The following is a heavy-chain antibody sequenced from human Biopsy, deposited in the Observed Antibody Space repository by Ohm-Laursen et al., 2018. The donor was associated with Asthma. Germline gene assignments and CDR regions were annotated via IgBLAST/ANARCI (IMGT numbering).Heavy chain of an antibody. V-gene: IGHV4-39*01. CDR3: ARRITIFGVVQKDHGMDA. Sequence: DTLSLTCTVSGGSMTPTSHYWDWIRQAPGRGLEWIGYISYGGKTSYNPSLKNRVTISRDTSKNQFSLRLTSVTAADTAVYFCARRITIFGVVQKDHGMDAWGQGTTVIVSS. D-gene: IGHD3-3*01. CDR1: GGSMTPTSHY. J-gene: IGHJ6*02. CDR2: ISYGGKT.